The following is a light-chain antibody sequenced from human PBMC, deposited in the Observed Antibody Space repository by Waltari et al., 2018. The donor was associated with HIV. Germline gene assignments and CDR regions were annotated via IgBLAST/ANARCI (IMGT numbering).Light chain of an antibody. J-gene: IGKJ5*01. Sequence: DIQMTQSPSSLSASVGDRVPISCQASQDIGTHLNWFQQKPGKAPKVLIYDASNLETGVPSRFSGSGSGTDFSFTISSLQPEDIATYFCQQYDSFPPITFGQGTRLDIK. V-gene: IGKV1-33*01. CDR3: QQYDSFPPIT. CDR2: DAS. CDR1: QDIGTH.